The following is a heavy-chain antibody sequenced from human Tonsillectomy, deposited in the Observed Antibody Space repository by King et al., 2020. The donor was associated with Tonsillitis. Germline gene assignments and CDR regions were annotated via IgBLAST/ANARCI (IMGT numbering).Heavy chain of an antibody. Sequence: ITLKESGPTLVKPTQTLTLTCTFSGFSLSTSGVGVGWIRQPPGKALEWLALIYWNDDKRYSPSLKSRLTITKDTSKNQVVLTMTNMDPVDTATYYCAHDDYDFFIVVNWFDPWGQGTLVTVSS. D-gene: IGHD3-3*01. J-gene: IGHJ5*02. CDR3: AHDDYDFFIVVNWFDP. V-gene: IGHV2-5*01. CDR2: IYWNDDK. CDR1: GFSLSTSGVG.